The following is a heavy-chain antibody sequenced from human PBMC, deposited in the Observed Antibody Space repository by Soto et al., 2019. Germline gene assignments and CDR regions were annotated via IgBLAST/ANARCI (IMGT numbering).Heavy chain of an antibody. V-gene: IGHV3-30-3*01. D-gene: IGHD3-22*01. J-gene: IGHJ4*02. CDR3: ARDKDYDSSGGGFDY. CDR2: ISYDGSNK. CDR1: GFTFSSYA. Sequence: QVQLVESGGGVVQPGRSLRLSCAASGFTFSSYAMHWVRQAPGKGLEWVAVISYDGSNKYYADSVKGRFTISRDNSKNTLYLQMNSLRAEGTAVYYCARDKDYDSSGGGFDYWGQGTLVTVSS.